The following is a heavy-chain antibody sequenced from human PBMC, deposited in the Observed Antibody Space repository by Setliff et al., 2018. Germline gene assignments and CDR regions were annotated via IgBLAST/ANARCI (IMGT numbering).Heavy chain of an antibody. CDR1: GGSISSHY. V-gene: IGHV4-4*07. J-gene: IGHJ6*03. Sequence: PSETLSLTCTVSGGSISSHYWTWIRQPAGKGPEWIGHIYASWSTNYNPSLKSRVTISLDTSKNQFSLKLSSVTAADTAVYYCARLSGFLYIDVWGKGTTVTVSS. D-gene: IGHD3-3*01. CDR3: ARLSGFLYIDV. CDR2: IYASWST.